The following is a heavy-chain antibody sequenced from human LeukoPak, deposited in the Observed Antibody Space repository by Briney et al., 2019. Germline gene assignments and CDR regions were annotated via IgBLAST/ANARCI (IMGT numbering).Heavy chain of an antibody. D-gene: IGHD6-19*01. CDR2: IYHSGST. CDR3: ARLAHAAVAGSDDS. J-gene: IGHJ4*02. CDR1: GYSISSGYY. Sequence: PSETLSLTCTVSGYSISSGYYWGWIRQPPGKGLEWIGSIYHSGSTYYNPSLKSRVSMSVDTSNNQFSLKLSSVTAADTAVYYCARLAHAAVAGSDDSWGQGTLVTVSS. V-gene: IGHV4-38-2*02.